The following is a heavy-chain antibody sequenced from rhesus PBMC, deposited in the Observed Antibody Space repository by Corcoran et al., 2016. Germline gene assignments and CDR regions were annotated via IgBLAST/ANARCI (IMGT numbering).Heavy chain of an antibody. J-gene: IGHJ1*01. CDR2: INCNSGST. CDR1: GGSFSSYW. Sequence: QVQLQESGPGLVKPSETLSLTCAVSGGSFSSYWWSWIRQPPGKGMEWLGEINCNSGSTNYNPPQKSRVTISKDAAKNQLSRKLSSVTAADTAVYYFARYGDYCSGIYCYSGYFEFWGQGALVTVSS. D-gene: IGHD2-27*01. V-gene: IGHV4-80*01. CDR3: ARYGDYCSGIYCYSGYFEF.